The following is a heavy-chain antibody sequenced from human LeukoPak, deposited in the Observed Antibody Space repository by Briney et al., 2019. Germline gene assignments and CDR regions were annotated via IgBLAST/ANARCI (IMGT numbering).Heavy chain of an antibody. D-gene: IGHD2-8*02. V-gene: IGHV1-69*05. J-gene: IGHJ4*02. CDR1: GGTFSSYA. CDR3: ARERDNVGQTLVSPFDY. Sequence: SVKVSCKASGGTFSSYAISWVRQAPGQGLEWMGGIIPIFGTANYAQKFQGRVTITTDESTSTAYMELSSLRSEDTAVYYSARERDNVGQTLVSPFDYRGQGTLVTVSS. CDR2: IIPIFGTA.